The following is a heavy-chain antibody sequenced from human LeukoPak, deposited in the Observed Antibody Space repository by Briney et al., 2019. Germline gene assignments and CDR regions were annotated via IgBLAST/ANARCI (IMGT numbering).Heavy chain of an antibody. CDR2: RSYDGSNK. J-gene: IGHJ5*02. Sequence: GGSLRLSRAASGFTFSSYGMHWVRQAPGKGLEWVAVRSYDGSNKYYADSVKGRFTISRDNSKNTLYLQMNSLRAEDTAVYYCARDNPAYYYGSRRYQWFDPWGQGTLVTVSS. CDR1: GFTFSSYG. D-gene: IGHD3-10*01. CDR3: ARDNPAYYYGSRRYQWFDP. V-gene: IGHV3-30*03.